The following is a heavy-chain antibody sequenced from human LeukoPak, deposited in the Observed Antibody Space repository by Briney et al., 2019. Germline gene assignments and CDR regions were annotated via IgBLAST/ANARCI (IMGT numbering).Heavy chain of an antibody. CDR1: GFTFSNYD. CDR2: IDTAGAP. Sequence: PGGSLRLSRAASGFTFSNYDMHWVRQATGKGLEWVSGIDTAGAPSYPGSVKGRFTISRENAKNSLYLQMNSLRAGDTAVYYCARGMGASTSSLFDYWGQGILVSVSS. D-gene: IGHD3-16*01. CDR3: ARGMGASTSSLFDY. V-gene: IGHV3-13*05. J-gene: IGHJ4*02.